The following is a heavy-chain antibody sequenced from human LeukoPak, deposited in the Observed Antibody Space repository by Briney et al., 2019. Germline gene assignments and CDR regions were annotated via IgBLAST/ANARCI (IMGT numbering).Heavy chain of an antibody. D-gene: IGHD3-10*01. CDR2: MDPKSGNT. Sequence: ASVKVSCKASGYTFTSDDINWVRRATGQGPEWMGWMDPKSGNTGYAQKFQGRVTMTRNIAISTAYLEISSLRPEDTAVYYCARYGADTVGSGDAFDMWGQGTMVIVSS. J-gene: IGHJ3*02. CDR1: GYTFTSDD. V-gene: IGHV1-8*01. CDR3: ARYGADTVGSGDAFDM.